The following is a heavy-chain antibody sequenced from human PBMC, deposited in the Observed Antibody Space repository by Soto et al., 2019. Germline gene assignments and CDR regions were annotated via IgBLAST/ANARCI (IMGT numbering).Heavy chain of an antibody. CDR2: INHSGST. CDR1: GGSFSGYY. V-gene: IGHV4-34*01. CDR3: ALNGGGNSYSYY. D-gene: IGHD2-21*02. J-gene: IGHJ4*02. Sequence: SETLSLTCAVYGGSFSGYYWSWIRQPPGKGLEWIGEINHSGSTNYNPSLKSRVTISVDTSKNQFSLKLSSVTAADTAVYYCALNGGGNSYSYYCGQRTSVTVSA.